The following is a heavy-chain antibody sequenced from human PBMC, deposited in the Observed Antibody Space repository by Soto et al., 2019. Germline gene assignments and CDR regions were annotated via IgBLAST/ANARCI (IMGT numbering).Heavy chain of an antibody. Sequence: HPGGSLRLSCAASGFTVSTNDMSWVRQAPGKGLEWVSVIHISGSTYYADSVKGRFTISRDNSKNTLYLQMNSLRAEDTAVYHCARDPPYGAFWGQGTLVTVSS. CDR3: ARDPPYGAF. D-gene: IGHD4-17*01. J-gene: IGHJ1*01. V-gene: IGHV3-66*01. CDR2: IHISGST. CDR1: GFTVSTND.